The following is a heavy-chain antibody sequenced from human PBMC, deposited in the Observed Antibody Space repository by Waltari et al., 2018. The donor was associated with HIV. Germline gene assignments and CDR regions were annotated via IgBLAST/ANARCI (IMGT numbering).Heavy chain of an antibody. CDR3: ARDDYDFWSGPRRDKNYGMDV. Sequence: LVQSGGGLVQPGGSLRLSCAASGFSFSDYWMHWGRLSPWKGLEWVSRINSDGGDATYADSVKGRFTVSRDNAKNTLFLEMSSLRVEDTAVYYCARDDYDFWSGPRRDKNYGMDVWGQGTAVTVSS. CDR1: GFSFSDYW. V-gene: IGHV3-74*01. CDR2: INSDGGDA. J-gene: IGHJ6*02. D-gene: IGHD3-3*01.